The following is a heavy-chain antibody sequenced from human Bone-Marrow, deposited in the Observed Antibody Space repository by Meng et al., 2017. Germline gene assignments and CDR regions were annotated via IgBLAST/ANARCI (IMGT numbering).Heavy chain of an antibody. Sequence: GGSLRLSCAASGFTFSSAWMSWVRQAPGKGLEWVGRIKSKTDGGTTDYAAPVKGRFTISRDDSKNTLYLQMNSLKTEDTAVYYCTTDSDYGDYGRSYWGQGTLVTVSS. CDR3: TTDSDYGDYGRSY. V-gene: IGHV3-15*01. CDR2: IKSKTDGGTT. CDR1: GFTFSSAW. D-gene: IGHD4-17*01. J-gene: IGHJ4*02.